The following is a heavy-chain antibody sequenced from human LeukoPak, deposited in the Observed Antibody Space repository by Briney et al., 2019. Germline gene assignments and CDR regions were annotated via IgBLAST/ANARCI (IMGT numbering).Heavy chain of an antibody. D-gene: IGHD2-2*01. V-gene: IGHV3-23*01. CDR2: ISGSGGTT. J-gene: IGHJ5*01. CDR1: GFTFSNYG. CDR3: AKDRHAPGRYCSSTSCFPFDS. Sequence: GGSLRLSCAASGFTFSNYGMSWVRQATGKGLEWVSSISGSGGTTYYADSVKGRFTISRDNSKNILYVQMNSLRVEDTALYYCAKDRHAPGRYCSSTSCFPFDSWGQGTLVTVSS.